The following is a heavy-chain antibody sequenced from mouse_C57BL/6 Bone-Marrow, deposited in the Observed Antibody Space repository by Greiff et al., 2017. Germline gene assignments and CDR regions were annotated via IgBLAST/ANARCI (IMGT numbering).Heavy chain of an antibody. J-gene: IGHJ3*01. CDR2: IYPGDGDT. CDR3: ARGGYDAWFAY. D-gene: IGHD2-2*01. V-gene: IGHV1-82*01. Sequence: VHLVESGPELVKPGASVKISCKASGYAFSSSWMNWVKQRPGKGLEWIGRIYPGDGDTNYNGKFKGKAALTADKSSSTAYMQLSSLTSEDSAVYFCARGGYDAWFAYWGQGTLVTVSA. CDR1: GYAFSSSW.